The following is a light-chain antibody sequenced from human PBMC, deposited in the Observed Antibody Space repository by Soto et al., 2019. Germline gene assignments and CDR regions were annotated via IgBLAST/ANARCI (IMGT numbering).Light chain of an antibody. Sequence: QSVLTQPPSASGTPGQRVTISCSGSSSNIGSNYVYWYQQFPGTAPKLLIYSNNQRPSGVPDRFCGSKSGTAASLAISGLRSEDEAEYYCAAWDDSLSAYVVFGGGTKVTVL. CDR2: SNN. CDR3: AAWDDSLSAYVV. J-gene: IGLJ2*01. CDR1: SSNIGSNY. V-gene: IGLV1-47*02.